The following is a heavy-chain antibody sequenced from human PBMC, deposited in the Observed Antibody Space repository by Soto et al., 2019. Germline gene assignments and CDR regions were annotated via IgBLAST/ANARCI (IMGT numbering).Heavy chain of an antibody. D-gene: IGHD3-22*01. J-gene: IGHJ1*01. CDR3: ARNPFYDSSGQSEYFQH. CDR2: ISYDGSNK. V-gene: IGHV3-30-3*01. CDR1: GFTFSSYA. Sequence: GGSLRLSCAASGFTFSSYAMHWVRQAPGKGLEWVAVISYDGSNKYYADSVKGRFTISRDNSKNTLYLQMNSLRAEDTAVYYCARNPFYDSSGQSEYFQHWGQGTLVTVSS.